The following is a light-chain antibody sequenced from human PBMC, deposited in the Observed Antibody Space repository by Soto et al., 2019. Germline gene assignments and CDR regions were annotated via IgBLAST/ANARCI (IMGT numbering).Light chain of an antibody. V-gene: IGKV2-28*01. Sequence: DIVMTQSPLSLPVTPGEPASISCRSSQSLLHSNGVNYLDWFLQKPGQSPQVLIYLGSNRASGVPDRFSGSGSGTDFTLKISSVEAEDVGVYYCMQSLRTPHTFGQGTKLEIK. CDR2: LGS. CDR3: MQSLRTPHT. CDR1: QSLLHSNGVNY. J-gene: IGKJ2*01.